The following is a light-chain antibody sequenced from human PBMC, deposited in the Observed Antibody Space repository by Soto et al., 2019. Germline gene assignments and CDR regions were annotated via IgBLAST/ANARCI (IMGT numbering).Light chain of an antibody. CDR3: QQYNNWPKT. V-gene: IGKV3-15*01. Sequence: EVVLTQSPATLSFSPGERATLSCRASQSVSSYLAWYQQKPGQAPRLLIYGASTRATGIPARFSGSGSGAEFTLTISSLQSEDFAVYYCQQYNNWPKTFGQGTKVDIK. CDR1: QSVSSY. J-gene: IGKJ1*01. CDR2: GAS.